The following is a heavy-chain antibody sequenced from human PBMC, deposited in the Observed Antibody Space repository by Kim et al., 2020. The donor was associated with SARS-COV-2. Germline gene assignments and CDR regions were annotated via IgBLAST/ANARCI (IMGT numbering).Heavy chain of an antibody. J-gene: IGHJ4*02. D-gene: IGHD3-3*01. CDR1: GGTFSSYA. V-gene: IGHV1-69*13. CDR2: IIPIFGTA. Sequence: SVKVSCKASGGTFSSYAISWVRQAPGQGLEWMGGIIPIFGTANYAQKFQGRVTITADESTSTAYMELSSLRSEDTAVYYCASGDFLRSGHACPMEWGQGTLVTVSS. CDR3: ASGDFLRSGHACPME.